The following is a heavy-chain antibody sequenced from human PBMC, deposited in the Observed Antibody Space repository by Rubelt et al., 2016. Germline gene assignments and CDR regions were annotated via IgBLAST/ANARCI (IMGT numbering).Heavy chain of an antibody. CDR2: IYYSGST. V-gene: IGHV4-59*02. CDR3: ARRRMMGSVWTFDY. D-gene: IGHD6-19*01. CDR1: GGSVSSDY. Sequence: QVQLQESGPGLVKPSETLSLTCRVSGGSVSSDYWSWIRQPPGKGLEWIGYIYYSGSTNYNPSLKSRVTISVDTSKNQFSLKLSWWAAAETAVYYCARRRMMGSVWTFDYWGQGTLVTVSS. J-gene: IGHJ4*02.